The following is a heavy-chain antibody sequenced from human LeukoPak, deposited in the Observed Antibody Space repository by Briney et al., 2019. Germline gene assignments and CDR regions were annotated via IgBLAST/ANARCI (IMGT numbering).Heavy chain of an antibody. CDR1: RFTFSSYA. V-gene: IGHV3-23*01. Sequence: PGGSLRLSCAASRFTFSSYAMSWVRQAPGKGLEWVSGISGSGGSTYYADSVKGRFTISRDNSKNTLYLQMNSLRAEDTAVYYCVAYCSSTSCLIDYWGQGTLVTVSS. CDR3: VAYCSSTSCLIDY. J-gene: IGHJ4*02. D-gene: IGHD2-2*01. CDR2: ISGSGGST.